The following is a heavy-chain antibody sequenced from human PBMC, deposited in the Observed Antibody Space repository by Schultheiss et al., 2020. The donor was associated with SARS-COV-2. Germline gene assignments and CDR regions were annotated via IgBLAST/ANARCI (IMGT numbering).Heavy chain of an antibody. Sequence: GGSLRLSCAASGFTFSNYWMTWVRQAPGKGLEWLANIKYDGSERFYVDSVKGRFVISRDNARNSLHLQMDNLRAEDTAVYYCVRDHAEGDYGENWFDPWGQGTLVTVSS. CDR1: GFTFSNYW. CDR2: IKYDGSER. V-gene: IGHV3-7*01. D-gene: IGHD4-17*01. J-gene: IGHJ5*02. CDR3: VRDHAEGDYGENWFDP.